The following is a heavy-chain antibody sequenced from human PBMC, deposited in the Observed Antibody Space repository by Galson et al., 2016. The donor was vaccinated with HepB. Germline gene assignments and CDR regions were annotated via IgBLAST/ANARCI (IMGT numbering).Heavy chain of an antibody. Sequence: ETLSLTCTVSGDSISSSSYYWGWIRQPPGKGREWIGNIYHSGSTYYNPSLKSRVTISVDTSKNQFSLRLRSVTAADTAVYYCTGGYDSSGYLDYWGQGTLVTVSS. D-gene: IGHD3-22*01. J-gene: IGHJ4*02. CDR1: GDSISSSSYY. CDR3: TGGYDSSGYLDY. V-gene: IGHV4-39*01. CDR2: IYHSGST.